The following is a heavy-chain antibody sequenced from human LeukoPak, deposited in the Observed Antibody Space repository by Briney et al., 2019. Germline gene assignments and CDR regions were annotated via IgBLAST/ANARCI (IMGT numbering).Heavy chain of an antibody. D-gene: IGHD6-19*01. V-gene: IGHV3-74*01. J-gene: IGHJ4*02. CDR3: AKQAYSSGWWLDY. CDR2: INIDERIT. CDR1: GFSFSTQR. Sequence: GGSLRLSCAASGFSFSTQRMHWVRQAPGKGLVWVSYINIDERITGYADSVKGRFTISRDNSKNTLYLQMNSLRAEDTAVYYCAKQAYSSGWWLDYWGQGTLVTVSS.